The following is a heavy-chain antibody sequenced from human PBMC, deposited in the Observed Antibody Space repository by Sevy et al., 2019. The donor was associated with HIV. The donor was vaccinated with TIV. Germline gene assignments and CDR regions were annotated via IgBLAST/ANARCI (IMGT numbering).Heavy chain of an antibody. J-gene: IGHJ4*02. CDR2: LYHDGSS. Sequence: SQTLSLTCSVSGGSLSRSPYYWGWIRQPPGKGLEWIGSLYHDGSSSYIPSHKSRVTMSADTSTNQFSPRLTSVTAAVMAVYYCTRRGYSGRFDFWGKGILVTVSS. V-gene: IGHV4-39*01. CDR1: GGSLSRSPYY. D-gene: IGHD5-12*01. CDR3: TRRGYSGRFDF.